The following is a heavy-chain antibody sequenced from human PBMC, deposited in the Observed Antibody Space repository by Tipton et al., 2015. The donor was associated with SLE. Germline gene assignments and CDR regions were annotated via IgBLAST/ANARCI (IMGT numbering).Heavy chain of an antibody. CDR2: IYSGGSST. CDR1: GFTFSSYA. J-gene: IGHJ6*04. Sequence: SLRLSCAASGFTFSSYAMSWVRQAPGKGLEWVSVIYSGGSSTYYADSVKGWFTISRDNSKNTLYLQMNSLRAEDTAVYYCATLGSSSGMDVWGKGTTVTVSS. D-gene: IGHD6-13*01. CDR3: ATLGSSSGMDV. V-gene: IGHV3-23*03.